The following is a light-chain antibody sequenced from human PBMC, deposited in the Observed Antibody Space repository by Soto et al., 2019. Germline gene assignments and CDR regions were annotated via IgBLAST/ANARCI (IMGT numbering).Light chain of an antibody. CDR2: KAS. V-gene: IGKV1-5*03. Sequence: DIQMTQSPSTLSGSVGDRVTITCRASQTISSWSAWYQQKPGKAPKLLIYKASTLKSGVPSRFSGSGSGTEFTLTFSSLQPDDFATYYCQHYNSYSEAFGQGTKVELK. CDR3: QHYNSYSEA. J-gene: IGKJ1*01. CDR1: QTISSW.